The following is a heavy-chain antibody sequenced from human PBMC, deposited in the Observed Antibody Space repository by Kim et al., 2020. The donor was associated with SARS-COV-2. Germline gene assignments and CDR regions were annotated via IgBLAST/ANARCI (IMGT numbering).Heavy chain of an antibody. D-gene: IGHD3-10*01. V-gene: IGHV3-11*06. CDR3: ARDVYGSSRYNWFDP. Sequence: GGSLRLSCAASGFTFSDYYMSWIRQAPGKGLEWVSYISSSSSYTYYADSVKGRFTISRDNAKNSLYLQMNSLRAEDTAVYYCARDVYGSSRYNWFDPWGQGTLVTVSS. CDR2: ISSSSSYT. J-gene: IGHJ5*02. CDR1: GFTFSDYY.